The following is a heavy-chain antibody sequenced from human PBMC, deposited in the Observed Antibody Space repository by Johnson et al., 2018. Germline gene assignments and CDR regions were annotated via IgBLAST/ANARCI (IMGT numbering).Heavy chain of an antibody. J-gene: IGHJ3*01. CDR2: IDPSGGST. V-gene: IGHV3-23*04. D-gene: IGHD2-21*02. CDR3: ASSYCGSDCHFHDAFDV. CDR1: GFTFSTYA. Sequence: VQLVESGGGFVQPGGSLRLSCAASGFTFSTYAMSWVRQAPTKGLEWVSAIDPSGGSTSYADSVKGRYTISRENSKSTLFLQRNSLRPDDTALYYCASSYCGSDCHFHDAFDVWGQGTMVTVSS.